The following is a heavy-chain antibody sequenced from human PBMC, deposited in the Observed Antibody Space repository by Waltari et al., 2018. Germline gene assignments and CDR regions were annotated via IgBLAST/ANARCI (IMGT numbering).Heavy chain of an antibody. J-gene: IGHJ4*02. CDR2: ISAYNGNT. CDR1: GYTSTTYG. V-gene: IGHV1-18*01. Sequence: QVQLVQSGAEVKKPGASVKVSCKASGYTSTTYGISWVRQAPVQGLEWMGWISAYNGNTKYAQKLQGRVTTTTDTSTSTAYMELMSLRSDDTVVYYCARETSRDGHNGGSFDYWGQGTLVTVSS. CDR3: ARETSRDGHNGGSFDY. D-gene: IGHD1-1*01.